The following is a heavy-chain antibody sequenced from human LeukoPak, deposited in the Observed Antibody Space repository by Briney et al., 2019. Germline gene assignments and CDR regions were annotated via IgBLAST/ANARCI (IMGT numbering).Heavy chain of an antibody. V-gene: IGHV1-8*01. J-gene: IGHJ6*02. Sequence: ASVKVSCKASGYTFTSYDINWVRQATGQGLEWMGWMNPNSGNTGYAQKFQGRVTMTRNTSISTAYMELSSLRSEDTAVYYCARGLYRVLRYFDWSSRVYGMDVWGQGTTVTVSS. CDR3: ARGLYRVLRYFDWSSRVYGMDV. CDR2: MNPNSGNT. CDR1: GYTFTSYD. D-gene: IGHD3-9*01.